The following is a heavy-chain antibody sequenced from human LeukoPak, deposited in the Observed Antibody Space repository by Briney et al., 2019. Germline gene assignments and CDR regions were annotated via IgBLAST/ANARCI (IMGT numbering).Heavy chain of an antibody. CDR1: GFTFSDYY. CDR2: ISSSGSTI. CDR3: ARDFAGTPSFDP. V-gene: IGHV3-11*04. J-gene: IGHJ5*02. Sequence: GGALRLSCAASGFTFSDYYMSWIRQAPGEGLEWGSYISSSGSTIYYADSVKGRFTISRDNAKNTLYLQMNSLRAEDTAVYYCARDFAGTPSFDPWGQGTLVTVSS. D-gene: IGHD1-7*01.